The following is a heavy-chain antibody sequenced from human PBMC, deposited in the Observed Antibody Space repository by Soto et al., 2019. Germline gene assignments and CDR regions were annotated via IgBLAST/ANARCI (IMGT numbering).Heavy chain of an antibody. CDR1: GFTFSSYG. D-gene: IGHD5-18*01. Sequence: PGGSLRLSCAASGFTFSSYGMHWVRQAPGKGMEWVAVMWYDGSNKYYADSVKGRFTISRDNSKNTLYLQMNSLRAEGTAVYYCARDTKRYTYGSDAFDIWGQGTMVTVSS. CDR2: MWYDGSNK. V-gene: IGHV3-33*01. J-gene: IGHJ3*02. CDR3: ARDTKRYTYGSDAFDI.